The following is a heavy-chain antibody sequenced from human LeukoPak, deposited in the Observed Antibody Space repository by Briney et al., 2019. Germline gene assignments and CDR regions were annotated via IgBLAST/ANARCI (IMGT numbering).Heavy chain of an antibody. CDR1: GFTFSSYE. Sequence: PGGSLRLSCAASGFTFSSYEMNWVRQDPGKGLEWVSCISSSGSTIYYADSVKGRFTISKDNAKNSLYLQMNSLRAEDTAVYYCAVDTAMHPWGQGTLVTVSS. J-gene: IGHJ5*02. V-gene: IGHV3-48*03. CDR3: AVDTAMHP. CDR2: ISSSGSTI. D-gene: IGHD5-18*01.